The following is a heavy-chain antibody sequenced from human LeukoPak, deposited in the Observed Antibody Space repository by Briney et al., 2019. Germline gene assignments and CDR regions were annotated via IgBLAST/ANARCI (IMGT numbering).Heavy chain of an antibody. D-gene: IGHD5-12*01. Sequence: GRSLRLSCAASGFTFSTYAMSWVRQAPGRGLEWVSAISDSGGTTYYADSVKGRFTISRDNSKDTVYLQMNSLRADDTAVYFCAKAETLEQWLRSPGGAYWGQGTLVTVSS. V-gene: IGHV3-23*01. CDR3: AKAETLEQWLRSPGGAY. CDR2: ISDSGGTT. CDR1: GFTFSTYA. J-gene: IGHJ4*02.